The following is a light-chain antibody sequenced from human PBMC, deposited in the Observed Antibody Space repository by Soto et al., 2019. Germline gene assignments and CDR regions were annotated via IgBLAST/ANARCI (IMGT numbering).Light chain of an antibody. CDR1: SSDVGCYNY. J-gene: IGLJ1*01. Sequence: QSVLTQPRSVSGSPGQSVTISCTGTSSDVGCYNYVSWYQLHPGKAPKLMIYDVTKRPSGVPDRFSGSKSGNTASLTISGLQAEDEADYYCCSYAGSSYVFGTGTKVTVL. CDR2: DVT. V-gene: IGLV2-11*01. CDR3: CSYAGSSYV.